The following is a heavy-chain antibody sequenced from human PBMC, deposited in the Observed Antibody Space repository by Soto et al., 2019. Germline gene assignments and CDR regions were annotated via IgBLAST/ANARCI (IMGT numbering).Heavy chain of an antibody. CDR3: ARVDDYGGNFYFDY. CDR2: IYYSGST. V-gene: IGHV4-31*03. CDR1: GGSISSGGYY. J-gene: IGHJ4*02. Sequence: QVQLQESGPGLVKPSQTLSLTCTVSGGSISSGGYYWSWIRQHPGKGLEWIGYIYYSGSTYYNPSLRGRVSISLDTSKNQVSLRLSSVTAADTAVYYCARVDDYGGNFYFDYWGQGTLVTVSS. D-gene: IGHD4-17*01.